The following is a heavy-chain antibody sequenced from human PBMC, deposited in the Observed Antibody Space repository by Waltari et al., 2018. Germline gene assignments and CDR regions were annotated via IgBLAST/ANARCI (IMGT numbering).Heavy chain of an antibody. Sequence: QVQLVQSGAEVKKPGSSVKVSCKDSGGNFSSSAISWVRQAPGQGLEWMGGIIPIFGTANYAQKFQGRVTITADESTSTAYMELSSLRSEDTAVYYCARARQQLVEGGYYFDYWGQGTLVTVSS. CDR2: IIPIFGTA. J-gene: IGHJ4*02. D-gene: IGHD6-13*01. CDR3: ARARQQLVEGGYYFDY. V-gene: IGHV1-69*01. CDR1: GGNFSSSA.